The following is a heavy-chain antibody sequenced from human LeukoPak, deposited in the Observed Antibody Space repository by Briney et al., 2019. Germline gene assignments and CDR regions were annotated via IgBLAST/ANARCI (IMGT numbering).Heavy chain of an antibody. CDR2: TSYNGNT. CDR3: ARHSGSGWQALGY. D-gene: IGHD6-19*01. V-gene: IGHV1-18*04. Sequence: ASVKVSCKASGYTFSDCGISWVRQAPGLGLEWMGWTSYNGNTNYAQKFQDRVTMTTDTSTTTAYMELRSLGSDDTAVYYCARHSGSGWQALGYWGQGTLVTVSS. J-gene: IGHJ4*02. CDR1: GYTFSDCG.